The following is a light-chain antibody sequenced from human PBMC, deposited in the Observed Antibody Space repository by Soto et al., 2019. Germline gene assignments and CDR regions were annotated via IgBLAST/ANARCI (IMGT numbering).Light chain of an antibody. CDR1: QSITNW. J-gene: IGKJ1*01. V-gene: IGKV1-5*03. CDR3: QQYNSYSWT. Sequence: DIQMTQSPSTLSASVGDKVTITCRADQSITNWLAWYQQKPGKAPKLLINKASNLQSGVPSRFSGSGSGTDFTLTISSLQPXXFATYYCQQYNSYSWTFGQGTKVEIK. CDR2: KAS.